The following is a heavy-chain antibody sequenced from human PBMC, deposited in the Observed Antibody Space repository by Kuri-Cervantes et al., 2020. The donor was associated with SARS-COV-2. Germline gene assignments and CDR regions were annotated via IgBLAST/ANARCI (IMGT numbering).Heavy chain of an antibody. Sequence: GESLKISCETSGFTFNAYWMTWVRQAPGRGLEGVANIKQDGSEKWYVDSVKGRFTISRDNAKNSLYLQMNSLRAEDTAVYYCARVEVVVVPAATHYYYYYMDVWGKGTTVTVSS. V-gene: IGHV3-7*01. J-gene: IGHJ6*03. CDR1: GFTFNAYW. CDR3: ARVEVVVVPAATHYYYYYMDV. CDR2: IKQDGSEK. D-gene: IGHD2-2*01.